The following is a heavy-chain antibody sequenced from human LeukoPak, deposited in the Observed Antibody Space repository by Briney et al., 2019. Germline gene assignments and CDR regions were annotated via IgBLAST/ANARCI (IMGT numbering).Heavy chain of an antibody. D-gene: IGHD1-14*01. V-gene: IGHV3-74*01. J-gene: IGHJ4*02. CDR3: VRNIGTD. CDR2: INSDGTLT. Sequence: GGSLRLSCAASGFTFRSSWMHWVRQLPGKGLVWVSRINSDGTLTTNADSVKGRFTISRDNAKNTLYLQMNSLRADDTAIYYCVRNIGTDWGQGTLVTVPS. CDR1: GFTFRSSW.